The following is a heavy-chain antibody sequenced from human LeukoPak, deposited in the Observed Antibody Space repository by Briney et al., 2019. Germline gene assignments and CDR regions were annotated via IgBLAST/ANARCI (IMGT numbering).Heavy chain of an antibody. J-gene: IGHJ4*02. CDR1: GYTFTSYG. CDR2: TSAYNGNT. CDR3: AREIVGAGSFDY. D-gene: IGHD1-26*01. Sequence: ASVKVSCKASGYTFTSYGISWVRQAPGQGLEWMGWTSAYNGNTNYAQKLQGRVTMTTDTSTSTAYMELRSLRSDDTAVYYCAREIVGAGSFDYWGQGTLVTVSS. V-gene: IGHV1-18*01.